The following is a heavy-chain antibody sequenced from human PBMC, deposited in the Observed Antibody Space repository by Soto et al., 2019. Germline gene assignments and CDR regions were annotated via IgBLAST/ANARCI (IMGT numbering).Heavy chain of an antibody. Sequence: SETLSLTCTVSGGSISSSSYYWGWIRQPPGKGLEWIGSIYYSGSTYYNPSLKSRVTISVDTSKNQFSLKLSSVTAADTAVYYCARTYYDILTGYYRFDYWGQGTLVTVS. CDR1: GGSISSSSYY. D-gene: IGHD3-9*01. J-gene: IGHJ4*02. V-gene: IGHV4-39*01. CDR3: ARTYYDILTGYYRFDY. CDR2: IYYSGST.